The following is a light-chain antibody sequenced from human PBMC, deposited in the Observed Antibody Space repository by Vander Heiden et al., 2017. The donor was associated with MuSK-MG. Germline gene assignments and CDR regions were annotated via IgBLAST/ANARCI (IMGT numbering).Light chain of an antibody. CDR3: QQYYSYRIT. CDR1: QGISSY. Sequence: ANRMTPSPSSLSASTGDRVTITCRASQGISSYLAWYQQKPGKAPKLLIYAASTLQSGVPSRFSGSGSGTDFTLTISCLQSEDFATYYCQQYYSYRITFGQGTRLEIK. J-gene: IGKJ5*01. CDR2: AAS. V-gene: IGKV1-8*01.